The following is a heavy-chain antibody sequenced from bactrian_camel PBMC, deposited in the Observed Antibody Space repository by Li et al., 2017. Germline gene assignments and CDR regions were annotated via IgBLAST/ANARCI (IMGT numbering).Heavy chain of an antibody. V-gene: IGHV3S61*01. CDR1: GFTSDSCG. CDR3: MTRVKFDGLCTSWWKN. CDR2: IISANDST. Sequence: HVQLVESGGGSVQAGGSLRLSCTAPGFTSDSCGADWYRQATGKEREWVSSIISANDSTSYADSVKGRFTISKDDAKDTVYLQMNSLRPEDTAKYQCMTRVKFDGLCTSWWKNWGKGTQVTVS. D-gene: IGHD7*01. J-gene: IGHJ4*01.